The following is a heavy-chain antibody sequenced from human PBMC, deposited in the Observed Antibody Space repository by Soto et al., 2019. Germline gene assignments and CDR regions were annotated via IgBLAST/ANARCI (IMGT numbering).Heavy chain of an antibody. CDR1: GFTFSSYW. D-gene: IGHD3-3*01. Sequence: GSLRLSCAASGFTFSSYWMHWVRQAPGKGLVWVSRINSDGSSTSYADSVKGRFTISRDNAKNSLYLQMNSLRAEDTAVYYCARDAGENYDFWSGYYLPDYWGQGTQVTVSS. CDR3: ARDAGENYDFWSGYYLPDY. V-gene: IGHV3-74*01. CDR2: INSDGSST. J-gene: IGHJ4*02.